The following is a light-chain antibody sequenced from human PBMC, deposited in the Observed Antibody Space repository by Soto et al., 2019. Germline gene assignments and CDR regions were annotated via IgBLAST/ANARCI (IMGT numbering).Light chain of an antibody. Sequence: DIQMDQSPSSLSASVGNRVTITCRASPTISNSVNWYQHKPGTAPKLLIYAVSKLQTGVPLRFTGGRAGAEFTLTISGLQREDFATYYCQQSHTTPYTFGQGTKLELQ. J-gene: IGKJ2*01. V-gene: IGKV1-39*01. CDR2: AVS. CDR1: PTISNS. CDR3: QQSHTTPYT.